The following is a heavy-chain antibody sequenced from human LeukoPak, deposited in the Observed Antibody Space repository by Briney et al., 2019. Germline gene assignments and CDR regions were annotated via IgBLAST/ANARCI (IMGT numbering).Heavy chain of an antibody. D-gene: IGHD6-25*01. CDR1: GYTFTGYY. CDR3: ARDAAKVYYFDY. J-gene: IGHJ4*02. V-gene: IGHV1-2*06. Sequence: GASVRVSCKASGYTFTGYYIHWVRQAPGQGLEWMGRINPNSGGTNFAQKFQGRVTMTRDTSISTAYMELSRLRSDDTAVYYCARDAAKVYYFDYWGQGTLVTASS. CDR2: INPNSGGT.